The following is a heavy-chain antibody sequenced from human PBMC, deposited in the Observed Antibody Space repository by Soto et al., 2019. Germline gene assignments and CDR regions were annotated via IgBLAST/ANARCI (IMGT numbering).Heavy chain of an antibody. CDR3: ARDRSGAACLNYGMDV. Sequence: QVQLVQSGAEVKKPGASVKVSCKTSGYTFIGYHMYWVRQAPGQGLEWMGWINPNSGGTTYSQKFQGRVTMTRDTSMRTGYMELSRLTSDDTAVYYCARDRSGAACLNYGMDVWGQGTTLTVSS. J-gene: IGHJ6*02. CDR1: GYTFIGYH. D-gene: IGHD2-15*01. V-gene: IGHV1-2*02. CDR2: INPNSGGT.